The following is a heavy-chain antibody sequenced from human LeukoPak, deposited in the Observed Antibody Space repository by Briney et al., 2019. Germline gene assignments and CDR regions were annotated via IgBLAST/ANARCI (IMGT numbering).Heavy chain of an antibody. D-gene: IGHD5-12*01. CDR3: ARVRATFSPHFDN. J-gene: IGHJ4*02. Sequence: PGGSLGLSCAASGFTFSSYWMHWVRQAPGKGLMWVSRINSDGSITNYADSVKGRFTISRDNAKNTLYLQMNSLRAEDTAVYYCARVRATFSPHFDNWGQGTLVAVPS. V-gene: IGHV3-74*01. CDR2: INSDGSIT. CDR1: GFTFSSYW.